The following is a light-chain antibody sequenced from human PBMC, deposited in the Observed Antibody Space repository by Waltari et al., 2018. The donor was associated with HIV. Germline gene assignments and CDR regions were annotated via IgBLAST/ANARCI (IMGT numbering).Light chain of an antibody. V-gene: IGLV2-23*01. CDR2: EAI. Sequence: QSALTQPASVSGSPGQSITISCTGTSSDVGNYNLVSWYQQHPGKAPKLKIYEAIKRPSGVSDRISGSKSASTASLTISGLQADDEADYFCSSYGGSSIWLFGGGTKLTVL. J-gene: IGLJ2*01. CDR3: SSYGGSSIWL. CDR1: SSDVGNYNL.